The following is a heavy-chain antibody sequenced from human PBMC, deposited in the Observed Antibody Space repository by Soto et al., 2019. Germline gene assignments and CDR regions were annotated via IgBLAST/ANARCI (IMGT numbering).Heavy chain of an antibody. V-gene: IGHV5-51*01. D-gene: IGHD2-15*01. J-gene: IGHJ4*02. CDR2: IYPGDSDT. CDR3: ARPHRVGGSLAY. Sequence: EVQLVQSGAEVKKPGESLKISCQLSGDSFTAYWIGWVRQMPGKGLEWMGIIYPGDSDTRYSPSFQGRVTISADKSISTAYRQWSSLKASDTAMYYCARPHRVGGSLAYWGQGTLVTVSS. CDR1: GDSFTAYW.